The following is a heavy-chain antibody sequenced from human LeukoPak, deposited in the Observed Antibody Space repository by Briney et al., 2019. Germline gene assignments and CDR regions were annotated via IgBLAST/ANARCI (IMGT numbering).Heavy chain of an antibody. CDR1: GFTFSSYG. D-gene: IGHD3-22*01. CDR3: AKRDYYDSSGYVYYYYGMDV. Sequence: PGGSLRLSCAASGFTFSSYGMHWVRQAPGKGLEWVAVISYDGSNKYYADSVKGRFTISRDNSKNTLYLQMNSLRAEDTAVYYCAKRDYYDSSGYVYYYYGMDVWGQGTTVTVSS. J-gene: IGHJ6*02. V-gene: IGHV3-30*18. CDR2: ISYDGSNK.